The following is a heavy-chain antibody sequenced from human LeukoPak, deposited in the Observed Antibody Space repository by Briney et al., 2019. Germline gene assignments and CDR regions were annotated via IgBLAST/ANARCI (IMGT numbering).Heavy chain of an antibody. CDR3: ARDGDQSSWNNWFDP. J-gene: IGHJ5*02. CDR1: GGSISSYY. CDR2: IYTSGST. Sequence: SETLSLTCTVSGGSISSYYWSWIRQPAGKGLEWIGRIYTSGSTNYNPSLKSRVTMSVDTSKNQFSLKLSSVTAADTAVYYCARDGDQSSWNNWFDPWGQGTLVTVSS. D-gene: IGHD6-13*01. V-gene: IGHV4-4*07.